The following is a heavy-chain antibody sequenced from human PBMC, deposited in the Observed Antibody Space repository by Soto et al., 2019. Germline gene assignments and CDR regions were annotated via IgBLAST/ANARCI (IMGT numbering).Heavy chain of an antibody. Sequence: QVQLQQWGAGLLKPSETLSLTCAVYGGSFSGYYWSWIRQPPGKGLEWIGEINHSGSTNYNPSLKSRVTISVDTSKNQFSLKLSSVTAADTAVYYCARGKFGRIQLWLKAFDIWGQGTMVTVSS. V-gene: IGHV4-34*01. D-gene: IGHD5-18*01. CDR2: INHSGST. CDR1: GGSFSGYY. CDR3: ARGKFGRIQLWLKAFDI. J-gene: IGHJ3*02.